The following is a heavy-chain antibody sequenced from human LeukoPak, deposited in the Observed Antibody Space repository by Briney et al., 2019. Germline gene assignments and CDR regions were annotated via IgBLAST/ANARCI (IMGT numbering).Heavy chain of an antibody. CDR1: GYTFTTYA. V-gene: IGHV7-4-1*02. CDR2: INTNTGNP. J-gene: IGHJ5*02. CDR3: ARDRWQWLGDWFDP. Sequence: GASVKVSCKASGYTFTTYAMNWVRQAPGQGLEWMGWINTNTGNPTYAQGFTGRFVFSLDTSVSTAYLQISSLKAEDTAVYYCARDRWQWLGDWFDPWGQGTLVTVSS. D-gene: IGHD6-19*01.